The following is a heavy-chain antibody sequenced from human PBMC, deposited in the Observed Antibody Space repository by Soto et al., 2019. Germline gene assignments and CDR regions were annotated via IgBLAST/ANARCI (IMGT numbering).Heavy chain of an antibody. CDR3: ARHHGSPGSYFGLDV. CDR1: GYSFTSYW. V-gene: IGHV5-51*01. D-gene: IGHD6-13*01. J-gene: IGHJ6*02. Sequence: GESLKISCNGSGYSFTSYWINWVRQMPWKGLEWMGIIYPGDSDTRYSPSFQGQVTISADKSIDTAYLQWRSLKASDTAVYYCARHHGSPGSYFGLDVWGQGTTVTVSS. CDR2: IYPGDSDT.